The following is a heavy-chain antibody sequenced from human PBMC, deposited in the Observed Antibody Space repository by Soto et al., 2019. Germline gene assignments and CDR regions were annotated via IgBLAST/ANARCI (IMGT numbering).Heavy chain of an antibody. CDR3: ARSPYYYDSSGYYAQGYFDY. J-gene: IGHJ4*02. CDR1: GGSISSGDYY. Sequence: SETLSLTCTVSGGSISSGDYYWNWIRQHPGKGLEWIGYIYNSGSTYYNPSLKSRVTISVDTSKNQFSLKLSSVTAADTAVYYCARSPYYYDSSGYYAQGYFDYWGQGTLVTVSS. D-gene: IGHD3-22*01. V-gene: IGHV4-31*03. CDR2: IYNSGST.